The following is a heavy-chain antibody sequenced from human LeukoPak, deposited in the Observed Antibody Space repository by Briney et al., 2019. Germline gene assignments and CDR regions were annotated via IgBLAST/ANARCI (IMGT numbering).Heavy chain of an antibody. CDR2: IYYSGST. CDR1: GGSISSYY. Sequence: KASETLSLTCTVSGGSISSYYWSWIRQPLGKGLEWIGYIYYSGSTYYNPSLKSRVTISVDTSKNQVSLKLSSVTAADTAVYYCARDRRGYYGSGSPNGYYMDVWGKGTTVTISS. V-gene: IGHV4-59*01. D-gene: IGHD3-10*01. J-gene: IGHJ6*03. CDR3: ARDRRGYYGSGSPNGYYMDV.